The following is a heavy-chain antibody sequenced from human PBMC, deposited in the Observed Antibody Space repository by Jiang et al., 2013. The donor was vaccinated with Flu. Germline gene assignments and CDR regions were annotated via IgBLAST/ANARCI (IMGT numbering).Heavy chain of an antibody. CDR3: ARNIYSYGQYYFDY. J-gene: IGHJ4*02. Sequence: EWIGYIYYSGSTNYNPTLKSRVTISVDTSKNQFSLKLSSVTAADTAVYYCARNIYSYGQYYFDYWGQGTLVTVSS. V-gene: IGHV4-59*08. D-gene: IGHD5-18*01. CDR2: IYYSGST.